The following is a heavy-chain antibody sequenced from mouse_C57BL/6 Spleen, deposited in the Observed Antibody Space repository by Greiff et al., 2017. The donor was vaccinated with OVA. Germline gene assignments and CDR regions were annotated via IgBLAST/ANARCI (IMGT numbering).Heavy chain of an antibody. CDR2: INPNNGGT. Sequence: EVHLVESGPELVKPGASVKIPCKASGYTFTDYNMDWVKQSHGKSLEWIGDINPNNGGTIYNQKFKGKATLTVDKSSSTAYMELRSLTSEDTAVYYCARSHYYGSLFDYWGQGTTLTVSS. J-gene: IGHJ2*01. D-gene: IGHD1-1*01. CDR1: GYTFTDYN. CDR3: ARSHYYGSLFDY. V-gene: IGHV1-18*01.